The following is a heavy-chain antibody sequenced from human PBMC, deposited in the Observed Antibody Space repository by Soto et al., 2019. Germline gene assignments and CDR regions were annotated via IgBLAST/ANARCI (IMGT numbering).Heavy chain of an antibody. D-gene: IGHD1-1*01. CDR3: AREGWNDAPIDY. Sequence: GGSLRLSCAASGFTFSSYAMYWVRQAPGKGLEWVAVISYDGSNKYYADSVKGRFTISRDNSKNTLYLQMNSLRAEDTAVYYCAREGWNDAPIDYWGQGTLVTVSS. CDR2: ISYDGSNK. V-gene: IGHV3-30-3*01. J-gene: IGHJ4*02. CDR1: GFTFSSYA.